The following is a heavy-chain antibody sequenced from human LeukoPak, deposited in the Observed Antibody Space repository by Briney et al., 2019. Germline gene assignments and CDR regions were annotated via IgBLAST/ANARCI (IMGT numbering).Heavy chain of an antibody. D-gene: IGHD5-12*01. J-gene: IGHJ4*02. CDR1: GFTFDDYG. Sequence: PGGSLRLSCAASGFTFDDYGMSWVRQTPGKGLEWVSGINWSGGSTGYADSVKGRFTISRDNAKNSLYLQMNSLRAEDTALYYCARGWLLLKLYLFDYWGQGTLVTVSS. CDR3: ARGWLLLKLYLFDY. CDR2: INWSGGST. V-gene: IGHV3-20*04.